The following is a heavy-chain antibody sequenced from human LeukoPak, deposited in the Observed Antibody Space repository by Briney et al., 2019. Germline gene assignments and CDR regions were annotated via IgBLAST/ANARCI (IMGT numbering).Heavy chain of an antibody. J-gene: IGHJ5*02. CDR2: TYYRSKWYN. V-gene: IGHV6-1*01. CDR3: ARESPMDSRLRLWGWFDP. D-gene: IGHD2-21*02. CDR1: GDSVSNSSVA. Sequence: SQTLSLTRDISGDSVSNSSVAWNWIRQSPSRGVEWLGRTYYRSKWYNDYATSVKSRLIINPDTSKNQFSLQLKSVTPDDTAVYICARESPMDSRLRLWGWFDPWGQGTLVTVSS.